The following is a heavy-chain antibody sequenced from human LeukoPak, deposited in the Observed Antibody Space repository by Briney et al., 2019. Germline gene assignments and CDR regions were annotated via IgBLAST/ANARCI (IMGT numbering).Heavy chain of an antibody. CDR2: ISSSSSTI. V-gene: IGHV3-48*04. CDR1: GFTFSSYS. J-gene: IGHJ4*02. D-gene: IGHD4-17*01. Sequence: GGSLRLSCAASGFTFSSYSMNWVRQAPGKGLEWVSYISSSSSTIYYADSVKGRFTISRDNAKNSLYLQMNSLRAEDTAVYYCARDPTTVTTDFGGADYWGQGTLVTVSS. CDR3: ARDPTTVTTDFGGADY.